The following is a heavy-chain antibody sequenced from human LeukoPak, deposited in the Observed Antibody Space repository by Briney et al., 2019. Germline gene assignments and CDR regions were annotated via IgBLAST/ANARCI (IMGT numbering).Heavy chain of an antibody. V-gene: IGHV3-23*01. Sequence: PGGSLRLSCAASGFTFSSYAMSWVRQAPGKGLEWVSALSDSGGSTFYADSVKGRFAISRDNSKNTLYLQMNSLRAEDTAVYYCASLEDTAMVSGYWGQGTLVTVSS. CDR3: ASLEDTAMVSGY. J-gene: IGHJ4*02. CDR2: LSDSGGST. D-gene: IGHD5-18*01. CDR1: GFTFSSYA.